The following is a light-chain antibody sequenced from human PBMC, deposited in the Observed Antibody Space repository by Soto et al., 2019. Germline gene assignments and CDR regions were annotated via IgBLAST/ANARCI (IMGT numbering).Light chain of an antibody. CDR2: GVS. Sequence: QSALTQPASVSGSPGQSITISCTGTITDIGAYNYVSWYQQHPGKAPKLLIYGVSSRPSGVSNRFSGSKSGNAAYLTISGLQADDEAEYYCSSYTSSITPYVFGTWTKVTVL. CDR3: SSYTSSITPYV. CDR1: ITDIGAYNY. J-gene: IGLJ1*01. V-gene: IGLV2-14*01.